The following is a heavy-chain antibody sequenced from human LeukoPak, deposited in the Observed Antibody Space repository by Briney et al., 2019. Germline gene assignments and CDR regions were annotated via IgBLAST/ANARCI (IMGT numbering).Heavy chain of an antibody. CDR2: IKQDGSEK. J-gene: IGHJ3*02. Sequence: PGGSLRLSCVASGFSFSSYWMSWVRQAPGKGLEWVANIKQDGSEKYYVDSVKGRFTISRDNAKNSLYLQMNSLRAEDTAVYYCARDTSWLTNAFDIWGQGTMVTVSS. D-gene: IGHD5-12*01. V-gene: IGHV3-7*01. CDR3: ARDTSWLTNAFDI. CDR1: GFSFSSYW.